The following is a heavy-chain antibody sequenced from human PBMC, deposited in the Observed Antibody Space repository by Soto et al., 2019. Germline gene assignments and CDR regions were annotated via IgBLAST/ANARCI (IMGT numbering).Heavy chain of an antibody. Sequence: SVKVSCKASGGTFSSYAISWVRQAPGQGLEWMGGIIPIFGTANYAQKFQGRVTITADESTSTAYMELSSLRSEDTAVYYCARGELELRSDDAFDTWGQGTMVTVSS. D-gene: IGHD1-7*01. CDR1: GGTFSSYA. V-gene: IGHV1-69*13. J-gene: IGHJ3*02. CDR3: ARGELELRSDDAFDT. CDR2: IIPIFGTA.